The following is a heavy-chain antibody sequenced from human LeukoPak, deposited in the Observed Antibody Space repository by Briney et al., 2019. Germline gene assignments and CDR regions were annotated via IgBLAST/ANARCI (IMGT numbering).Heavy chain of an antibody. J-gene: IGHJ4*02. V-gene: IGHV3-7*01. CDR3: ARDELQFDY. Sequence: GGSLRLSCAASGFTFTNYWMSWVRQAPGKGLEWVANIKQDGSEKYYVDSVKGRFTISRDNAKNSLYLQMNSLRAEDTAVYYCARDELQFDYWGQGTLVTVSS. D-gene: IGHD2-21*01. CDR1: GFTFTNYW. CDR2: IKQDGSEK.